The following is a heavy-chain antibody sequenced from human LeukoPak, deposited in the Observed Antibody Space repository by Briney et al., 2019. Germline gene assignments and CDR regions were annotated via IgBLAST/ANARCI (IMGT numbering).Heavy chain of an antibody. CDR2: IKQDGSEK. Sequence: GESLRLSCAASGFTFSSYWMSWVRQAPGKGLEWVANIKQDGSEKYYVDSVKGRFTISRDNAKNSLYLQMNSLRAEDTAVYYCLRVLGYCSSTSCYTGPERYYFDYWGQGTLVTVSS. J-gene: IGHJ4*02. D-gene: IGHD2-2*02. CDR1: GFTFSSYW. V-gene: IGHV3-7*01. CDR3: LRVLGYCSSTSCYTGPERYYFDY.